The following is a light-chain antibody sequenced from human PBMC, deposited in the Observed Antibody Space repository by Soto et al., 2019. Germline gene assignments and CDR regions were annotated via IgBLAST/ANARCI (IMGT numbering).Light chain of an antibody. V-gene: IGKV1-5*01. CDR3: QHYNSYSEA. CDR2: DAS. J-gene: IGKJ1*01. Sequence: IQMTQSPSTLSAPVGDRVTITCQASQTISTLLAWFQHKPGKAPNLLIYDASNLESGVPSRFSGSGSGTEFTLTISSLQSDDSATYYCQHYNSYSEAFGQGTK. CDR1: QTISTL.